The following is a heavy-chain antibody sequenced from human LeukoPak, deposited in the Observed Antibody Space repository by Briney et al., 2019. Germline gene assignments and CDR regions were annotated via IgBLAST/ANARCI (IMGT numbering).Heavy chain of an antibody. CDR2: INHSGST. V-gene: IGHV4-34*01. CDR3: ARGGGVRGFDY. Sequence: GSLRLSCAASGFTFSSYAMSWVRQAPGKGLEWIGEINHSGSTNYNPSLKSRVTISVDTSKNQFSLKLSSVTAADTAVYYCARGGGVRGFDYWGQGTLVTVSS. J-gene: IGHJ4*02. CDR1: GFTFSSYA. D-gene: IGHD3-10*01.